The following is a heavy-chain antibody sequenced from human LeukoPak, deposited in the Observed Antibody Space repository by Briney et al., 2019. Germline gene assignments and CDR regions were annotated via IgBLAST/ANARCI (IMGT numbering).Heavy chain of an antibody. Sequence: TGGSLGLSCAASGFTFSTHAMARVRQAPGKGLEWVSSISGSSSNIFYADSTKGRFTISRDNAKNSLYLQMNSLRAEDTAVYYCARGYANWFDPWGQGTRVTVSS. CDR1: GFTFSTHA. D-gene: IGHD2-2*01. CDR2: ISGSSSNI. J-gene: IGHJ5*02. V-gene: IGHV3-21*01. CDR3: ARGYANWFDP.